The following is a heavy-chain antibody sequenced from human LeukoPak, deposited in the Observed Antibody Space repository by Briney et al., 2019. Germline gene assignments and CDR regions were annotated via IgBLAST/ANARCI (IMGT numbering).Heavy chain of an antibody. J-gene: IGHJ3*02. CDR3: ARGWGYYYETSSFDI. Sequence: PSETLSLTCTVSGYSISSGYYWGWIRQPPGKGLEWIGGIYHSGSTYYTPSLKSRVTISVDTSKSQFSLKLSSVTAADTAVYYCARGWGYYYETSSFDIWGQGTMVTVSS. CDR2: IYHSGST. D-gene: IGHD3-22*01. V-gene: IGHV4-38-2*02. CDR1: GYSISSGYY.